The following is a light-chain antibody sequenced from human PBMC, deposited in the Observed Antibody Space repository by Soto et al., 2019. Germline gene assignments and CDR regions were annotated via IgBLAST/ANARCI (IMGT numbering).Light chain of an antibody. CDR3: CSYATSRYV. J-gene: IGLJ1*01. CDR1: GSDVGGYNY. CDR2: DVS. V-gene: IGLV2-11*01. Sequence: QSALTQPRSVSGSPGQSVTISCTGTGSDVGGYNYVSWYQHHPDKAPKLIIYDVSKRPSGVPDRFSGSKSGNAASLTISGLQADDEADYYCCSYATSRYVFGTGTKLTVL.